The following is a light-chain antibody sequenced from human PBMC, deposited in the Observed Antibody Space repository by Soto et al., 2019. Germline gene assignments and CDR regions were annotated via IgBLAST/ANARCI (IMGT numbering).Light chain of an antibody. Sequence: QTVVTQEPWFSVSPGRTVTLTCSLSSGSVPTSYYPSWYQQTPGQAPRTLIYSTNTRSSGVPDRFSGSILGNKAALTITGAQADDESDYYCVLYMGSGIWVFGGGTKLTV. CDR1: SGSVPTSYY. J-gene: IGLJ3*02. V-gene: IGLV8-61*01. CDR2: STN. CDR3: VLYMGSGIWV.